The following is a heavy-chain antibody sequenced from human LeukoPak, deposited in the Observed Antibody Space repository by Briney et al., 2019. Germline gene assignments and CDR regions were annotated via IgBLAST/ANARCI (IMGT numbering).Heavy chain of an antibody. V-gene: IGHV3-21*01. D-gene: IGHD1-26*01. CDR3: ARDRTDQVGAYDAFDI. J-gene: IGHJ3*02. CDR1: GFTFSSYS. CDR2: ISSSSSYI. Sequence: GGSLRLSCAASGFTFSSYSMNWVRQAPGKGLEWVSSISSSSSYIYYADSVKGRFTISRDNAKNSLYLQMNSLRAEDTAVYYCARDRTDQVGAYDAFDIWGQGTMVTVSS.